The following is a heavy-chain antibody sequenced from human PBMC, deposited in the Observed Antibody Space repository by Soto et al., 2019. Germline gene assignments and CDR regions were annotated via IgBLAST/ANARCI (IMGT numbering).Heavy chain of an antibody. Sequence: EVQLVESGGGLVEPGGSLRLSCAASGFTFNGAWMNWVRQAPGKGLEWVGRVKSKVDGGSIDYAAPVRGRFTISRDDSSNTVDLQMNSLSAEDSAMYYCSADLPDWGAYAFDSWGQGTLVTVSS. D-gene: IGHD3-16*01. CDR1: GFTFNGAW. V-gene: IGHV3-15*07. CDR2: VKSKVDGGSI. J-gene: IGHJ4*02. CDR3: SADLPDWGAYAFDS.